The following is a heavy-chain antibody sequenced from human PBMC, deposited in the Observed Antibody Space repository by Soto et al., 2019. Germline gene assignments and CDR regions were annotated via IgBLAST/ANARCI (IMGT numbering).Heavy chain of an antibody. CDR1: GYTFTTFG. CDR2: ISAYNGYT. CDR3: ARDPTIFGVVQNYGMAV. J-gene: IGHJ6*02. D-gene: IGHD3-3*01. V-gene: IGHV1-18*01. Sequence: QVQLVQSGAEVKKPGASVKVSCKASGYTFTTFGISCVRQAPGQGVDWLGWISAYNGYTNYAQKLQGSVTMTTDTSTSTAYMELRSLRSDDPAVYYCARDPTIFGVVQNYGMAVWGQGTTVTVSS.